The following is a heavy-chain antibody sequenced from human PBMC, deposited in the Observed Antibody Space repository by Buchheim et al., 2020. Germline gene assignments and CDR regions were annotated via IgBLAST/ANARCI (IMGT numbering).Heavy chain of an antibody. V-gene: IGHV3-30*04. CDR3: ARSYYYGSGSYPDY. J-gene: IGHJ4*02. D-gene: IGHD3-10*01. CDR2: KSYDGSNK. Sequence: QVQLVESGGGVVQPGRSLRLSCAASGFTFSSYAMHWVRQAPGKGLEWVAVKSYDGSNKYYADSVKGRFTISRDNSKNTLYLQMNSLRAEDTAVYYCARSYYYGSGSYPDYWGQGTL. CDR1: GFTFSSYA.